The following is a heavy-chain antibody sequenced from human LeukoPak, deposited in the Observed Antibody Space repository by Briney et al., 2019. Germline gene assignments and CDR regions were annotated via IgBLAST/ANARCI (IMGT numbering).Heavy chain of an antibody. CDR2: IYDSGNE. CDR1: GGSISTSAFY. D-gene: IGHD2/OR15-2a*01. CDR3: ARQISDYYYYYMDV. V-gene: IGHV4-39*01. Sequence: SETLSLTRTVSGGSISTSAFYWGWIRQPPGKGLEWIGSIYDSGNEFYNPSLKSRVTISADTSKNQFSLKLNSVTAADTAMYYCARQISDYYYYYMDVWGEGITVTVSS. J-gene: IGHJ6*03.